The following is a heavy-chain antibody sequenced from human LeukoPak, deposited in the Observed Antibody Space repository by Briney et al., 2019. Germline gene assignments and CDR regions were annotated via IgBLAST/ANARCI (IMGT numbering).Heavy chain of an antibody. CDR2: INPNSGDT. CDR3: ALSDSSGYYYGFDY. CDR1: GFTFAGYS. D-gene: IGHD3-22*01. J-gene: IGHJ4*02. Sequence: ASVKVSCKASGFTFAGYSMHWVRQAPGQGLEWMGWINPNSGDTNYAQKFQGRVTMTRDTSISTAYMELSRLSSDDTAVYYCALSDSSGYYYGFDYWGQGTLVTVSS. V-gene: IGHV1-2*02.